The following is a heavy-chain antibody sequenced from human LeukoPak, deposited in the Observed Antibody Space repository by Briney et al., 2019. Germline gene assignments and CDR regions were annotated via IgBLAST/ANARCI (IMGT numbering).Heavy chain of an antibody. D-gene: IGHD6-19*01. Sequence: GGSLRLSCAASGFTFSRYAMNWVRQAPGKGLEWVSAISASCDSTYYADSVKGRFTISRDNSKNTLYLQMSSLRAEDTAVYYCAKAMAGSTYYFDSWGQGALVTVSS. CDR3: AKAMAGSTYYFDS. CDR2: ISASCDST. J-gene: IGHJ4*02. CDR1: GFTFSRYA. V-gene: IGHV3-23*01.